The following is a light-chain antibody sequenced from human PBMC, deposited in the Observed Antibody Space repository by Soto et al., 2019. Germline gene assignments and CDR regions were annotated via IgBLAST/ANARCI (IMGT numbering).Light chain of an antibody. CDR3: SSYTNSNILGV. J-gene: IGLJ2*01. V-gene: IGLV2-14*01. CDR1: SSDVGDYNY. Sequence: QSALTQPASVSGSPGQSITISCTGTSSDVGDYNYVSWYQQHPGKAPKLMIYGVSNRPSGVSNRFSGSKSGNTASLSISGLQAEDEADYYCSSYTNSNILGVFGGGTKLTVL. CDR2: GVS.